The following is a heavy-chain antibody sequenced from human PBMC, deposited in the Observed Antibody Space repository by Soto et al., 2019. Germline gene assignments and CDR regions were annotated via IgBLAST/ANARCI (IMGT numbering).Heavy chain of an antibody. V-gene: IGHV3-30*18. D-gene: IGHD3-10*01. CDR2: ISYDGSNK. Sequence: GGSLRLSCAASGFTFSSYGMHWVRQAPGKGLEWVAVISYDGSNKYYADSVKGRFTISRDNSKNTLYLQMNSLRAEDTAVYYCAKEEVLWFGELSGPDYWGQGTLVTVSS. CDR3: AKEEVLWFGELSGPDY. CDR1: GFTFSSYG. J-gene: IGHJ4*02.